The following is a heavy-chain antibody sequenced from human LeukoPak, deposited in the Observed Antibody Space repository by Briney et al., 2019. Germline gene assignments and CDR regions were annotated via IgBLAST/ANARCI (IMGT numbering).Heavy chain of an antibody. CDR3: ARDRGQLWFFDY. D-gene: IGHD5-18*01. Sequence: SETLSLTCTVSGGSISSGSYYWSWIRQPPGRGLEWIASIDHSGSTYYNPSLKSRVTISVDTSKNQFSLKVNSVTAADTAVYYCARDRGQLWFFDYWGQGTLVTVSS. J-gene: IGHJ4*02. CDR2: IDHSGST. CDR1: GGSISSGSYY. V-gene: IGHV4-39*07.